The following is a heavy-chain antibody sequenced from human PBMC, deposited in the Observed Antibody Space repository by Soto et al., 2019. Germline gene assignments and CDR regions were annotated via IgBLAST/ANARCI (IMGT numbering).Heavy chain of an antibody. CDR1: GYTFTSYA. J-gene: IGHJ3*02. CDR3: AGPFTYYDFWSGHNDAFDI. Sequence: ASVKVSCKASGYTFTSYAMHWVRQAPGQRLEWMGWINAGNGNTKYSQKFQGRVTITRDTSASTAYMELSSLRSEDTAVYYCAGPFTYYDFWSGHNDAFDIWGQGTMVTVSS. V-gene: IGHV1-3*01. D-gene: IGHD3-3*01. CDR2: INAGNGNT.